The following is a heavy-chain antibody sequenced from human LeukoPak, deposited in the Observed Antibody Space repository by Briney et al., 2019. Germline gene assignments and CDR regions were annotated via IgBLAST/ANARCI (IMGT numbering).Heavy chain of an antibody. CDR3: ARLPRFYGSGSYYKGNAFDI. J-gene: IGHJ3*02. Sequence: TSETLSLTCAVYGGSFSGDYWSWIRHPPQERLERSGEINHSGSTNYTPPLKSRVTISVDTSKNQISLKLSSVTAADTAVYYCARLPRFYGSGSYYKGNAFDIWGQGTTVTVSS. CDR1: GGSFSGDY. CDR2: INHSGST. V-gene: IGHV4-34*01. D-gene: IGHD3-10*01.